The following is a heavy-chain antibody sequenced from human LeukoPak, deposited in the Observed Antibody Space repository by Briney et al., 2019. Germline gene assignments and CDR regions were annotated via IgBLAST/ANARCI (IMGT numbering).Heavy chain of an antibody. Sequence: PGGSLRLSCAASGFTFSNYAVSWVRQAPGRGLEWLSAISGSGGTYYIPSVRGRFIVSRDNSRNTLYLQLNNLRAEDTAIYYCAREDFRDHTTGFDSWGQGTLVTVS. CDR1: GFTFSNYA. V-gene: IGHV3-23*01. J-gene: IGHJ5*01. D-gene: IGHD1-1*01. CDR2: ISGSGGT. CDR3: AREDFRDHTTGFDS.